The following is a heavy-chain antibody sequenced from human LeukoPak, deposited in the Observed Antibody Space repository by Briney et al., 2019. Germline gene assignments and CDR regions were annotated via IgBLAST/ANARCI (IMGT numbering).Heavy chain of an antibody. Sequence: PSETLCLTCAVYGGSLSGYHWTWIRQPPGKGLEWIGEINHSGSTKYSPSLKSRVTISVDTPKNQFSLKLTSVTAADTAVYFCARATEGYSSSVVYMDVWGKGTTVTVSS. CDR3: ARATEGYSSSVVYMDV. CDR1: GGSLSGYH. J-gene: IGHJ6*03. D-gene: IGHD6-6*01. CDR2: INHSGST. V-gene: IGHV4-34*01.